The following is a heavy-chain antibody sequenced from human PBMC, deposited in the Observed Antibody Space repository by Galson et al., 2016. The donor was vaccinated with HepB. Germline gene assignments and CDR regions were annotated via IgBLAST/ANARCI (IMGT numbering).Heavy chain of an antibody. Sequence: SVKVSCKASGYTFNSYGITWVRQAPGQGLEWMGIINPHGGSTNYAQKFQGRVTMTRDTPTSTVYMELSSLRSEDTAVYYCARERDPVWLGYWYFDLRGRGTLVTVS. CDR1: GYTFNSYG. CDR2: INPHGGST. CDR3: ARERDPVWLGYWYFDL. J-gene: IGHJ2*01. V-gene: IGHV1-46*02. D-gene: IGHD6-19*01.